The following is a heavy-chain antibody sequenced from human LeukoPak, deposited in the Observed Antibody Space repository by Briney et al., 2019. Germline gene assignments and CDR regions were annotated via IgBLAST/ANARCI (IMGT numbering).Heavy chain of an antibody. D-gene: IGHD5/OR15-5a*01. Sequence: PGGSLRLSCAASGFTFSSYAMSWVRQAPGKGLEWVSTVSGSGDITYYADSVKGRFTISRDNSKNTLYLQMSSLRAEDTAVYYCAKGYSLRAGLPGYWGQGTLVTVSS. V-gene: IGHV3-23*01. CDR1: GFTFSSYA. J-gene: IGHJ4*02. CDR2: VSGSGDIT. CDR3: AKGYSLRAGLPGY.